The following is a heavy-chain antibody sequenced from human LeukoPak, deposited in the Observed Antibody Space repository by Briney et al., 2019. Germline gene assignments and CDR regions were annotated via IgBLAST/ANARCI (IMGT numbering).Heavy chain of an antibody. V-gene: IGHV2-5*01. Sequence: SGPTLVNPTQTLTLTCSFSGFSLSTSGVGVGWIRQPPGKALEWLALVYWNDDKYYSPSLKSRLTITKDTSKNQVVLTMTNMDPVDTATYYCAHYYYHSSGYYGDYFDYWGQGTLVTVSS. CDR2: VYWNDDK. D-gene: IGHD3-22*01. J-gene: IGHJ4*02. CDR3: AHYYYHSSGYYGDYFDY. CDR1: GFSLSTSGVG.